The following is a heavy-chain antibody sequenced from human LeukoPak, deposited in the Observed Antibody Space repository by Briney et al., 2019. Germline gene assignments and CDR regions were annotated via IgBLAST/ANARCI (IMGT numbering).Heavy chain of an antibody. CDR1: GFTFSGSA. CDR3: GIAARLSVH. Sequence: QAGGSLRLSCAASGFTFSGSAMHWVRQASGKGLEWVGRIRSKANSYATAYAASVKGRFTISRDDSKNTAYLQMNSLKTEDTAVYYCGIAARLSVHWGQGTLVTVSS. J-gene: IGHJ4*02. D-gene: IGHD6-6*01. CDR2: IRSKANSYAT. V-gene: IGHV3-73*01.